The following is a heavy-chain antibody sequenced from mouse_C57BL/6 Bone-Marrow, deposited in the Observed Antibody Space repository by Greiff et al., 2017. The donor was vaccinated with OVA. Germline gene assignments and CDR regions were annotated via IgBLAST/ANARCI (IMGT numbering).Heavy chain of an antibody. CDR1: GFTFSDYG. V-gene: IGHV5-17*01. Sequence: EVKLVESGGGLVKPGGSLKLSCAASGFTFSDYGMHWVRQAPEKGLEWVAYISSGSSTIYYADTVKGRFTISRDNAKNTLFLQMTSLRSEDTAMYYCASLGRGPYYFDYWGQGTTLTVSS. D-gene: IGHD4-1*01. J-gene: IGHJ2*01. CDR3: ASLGRGPYYFDY. CDR2: ISSGSSTI.